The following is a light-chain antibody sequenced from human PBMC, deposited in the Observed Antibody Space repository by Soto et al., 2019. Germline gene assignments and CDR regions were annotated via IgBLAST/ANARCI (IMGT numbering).Light chain of an antibody. V-gene: IGLV2-14*01. CDR2: EVS. Sequence: QSVLTQPPSVSGSLGQSITLSCTGTNSDIGGYDYVSWYQQRPGKAPKLLIFEVSNRPSGISARFSGSKSGNTAYLTVSGLQAEDEADYYCSSYTSSDTRVVFGGGTKLTVL. CDR1: NSDIGGYDY. J-gene: IGLJ2*01. CDR3: SSYTSSDTRVV.